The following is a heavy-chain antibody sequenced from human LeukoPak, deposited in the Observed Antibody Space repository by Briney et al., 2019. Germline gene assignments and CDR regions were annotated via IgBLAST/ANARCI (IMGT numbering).Heavy chain of an antibody. CDR3: ARTAYCSSTSCYAGTGWFDP. V-gene: IGHV3-48*03. CDR2: ISSSASTI. J-gene: IGHJ5*02. Sequence: GGSLRLSCAASGFTFSSYEMNWVRQAPGKGLEWVSYISSSASTIYYADSVKGRFTISRDNAKNSLYLQMNSLRAEDTAVYYCARTAYCSSTSCYAGTGWFDPWGQGTLVTVSS. D-gene: IGHD2-2*01. CDR1: GFTFSSYE.